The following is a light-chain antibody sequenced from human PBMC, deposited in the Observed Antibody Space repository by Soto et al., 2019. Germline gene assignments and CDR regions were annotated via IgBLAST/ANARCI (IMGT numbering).Light chain of an antibody. Sequence: EIVLTQSPDALSLSPGERVSLSCRASRPFVRQYRALYHQKPGQAPRMLINDAVNRATGIPDRFSGSGSGSGTEFPLFNSRLEHEDCGIYYCQQNGRSPIFGPGTKVDIK. CDR3: QQNGRSPI. V-gene: IGKV3-20*01. J-gene: IGKJ3*01. CDR1: RPFVRQY. CDR2: DAV.